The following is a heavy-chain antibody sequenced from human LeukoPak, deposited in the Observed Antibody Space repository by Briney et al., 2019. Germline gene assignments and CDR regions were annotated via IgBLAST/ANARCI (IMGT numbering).Heavy chain of an antibody. CDR2: IYSGGTT. J-gene: IGHJ4*02. CDR3: ARGGYSSSWYHFDY. Sequence: GGSLRLSCAASGFTVSSNYMSWDRQAPGKGLEWVSVIYSGGTTNYADSVKGRFTISRDNSKNTLFLQMNSLRAEDTAVYYCARGGYSSSWYHFDYWGQGTLVTVSS. CDR1: GFTVSSNY. V-gene: IGHV3-53*01. D-gene: IGHD6-13*01.